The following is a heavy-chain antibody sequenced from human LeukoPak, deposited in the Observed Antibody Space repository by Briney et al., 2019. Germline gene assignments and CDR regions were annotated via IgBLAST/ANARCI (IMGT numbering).Heavy chain of an antibody. CDR1: GGSVSSTNW. V-gene: IGHV4-4*02. Sequence: SETLSLTCGVTGGSVSSTNWWTWIRQPPGKGLEWIGEVHLDGRTNFNPSLKSRLTMSVDLSENHVSLKLTSVTAADTAVYYCAREGGFYRPLDYSGQGTLVTVSS. CDR3: AREGGFYRPLDY. D-gene: IGHD6-25*01. CDR2: VHLDGRT. J-gene: IGHJ4*02.